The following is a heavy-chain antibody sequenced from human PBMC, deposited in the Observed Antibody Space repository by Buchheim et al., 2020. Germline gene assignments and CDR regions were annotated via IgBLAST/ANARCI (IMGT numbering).Heavy chain of an antibody. CDR3: LGLTMNGMDV. CDR2: INHSGST. J-gene: IGHJ6*02. D-gene: IGHD3-10*01. Sequence: QVQLQQWGAGLLKPSETLSLTCAVYGGSFSGYYWSWIRQPPGKGLEWIGEINHSGSTNYNPSLKSRVTISVDPSQHQFFLKLSSVTAADTAVYYCLGLTMNGMDVWGEGTT. CDR1: GGSFSGYY. V-gene: IGHV4-34*01.